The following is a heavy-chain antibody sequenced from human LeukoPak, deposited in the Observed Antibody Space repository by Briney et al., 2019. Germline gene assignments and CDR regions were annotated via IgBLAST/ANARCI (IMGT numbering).Heavy chain of an antibody. D-gene: IGHD1-26*01. V-gene: IGHV1-24*01. J-gene: IGHJ4*02. CDR2: FDPEDGET. CDR1: GYTLTELS. Sequence: ASVKVSCKVSGYTLTELSMHWVRQAPGKGLEWVGGFDPEDGETIYAQKFQGRVTMTEDTSTDTAYMELSSLRSEDTAVYYCATDRGSGSYLSFDYWGQGTLVTVSS. CDR3: ATDRGSGSYLSFDY.